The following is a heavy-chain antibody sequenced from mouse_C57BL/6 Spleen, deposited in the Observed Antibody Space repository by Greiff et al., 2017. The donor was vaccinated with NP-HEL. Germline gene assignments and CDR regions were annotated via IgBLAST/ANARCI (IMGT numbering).Heavy chain of an antibody. CDR2: IHPNSGST. Sequence: VKLQQPGAELVKPGASVKLSCKASGYTFTSYWMHWVKQRPGQGLEWIGMIHPNSGSTNYNEKFKSKATLTVDKSSSTAYMQLSSLTSEDSAVYYCARDYGSSLWFAYWGQGTLVTVSA. D-gene: IGHD1-1*01. V-gene: IGHV1-64*01. CDR1: GYTFTSYW. CDR3: ARDYGSSLWFAY. J-gene: IGHJ3*01.